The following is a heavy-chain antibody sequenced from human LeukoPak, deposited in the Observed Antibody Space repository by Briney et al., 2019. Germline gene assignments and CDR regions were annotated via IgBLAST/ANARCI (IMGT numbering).Heavy chain of an antibody. D-gene: IGHD4-11*01. CDR1: GGSISSGGYY. V-gene: IGHV4-31*03. J-gene: IGHJ4*02. CDR2: IYYSGST. CDR3: AGEDFDYSKAYQFFY. Sequence: SETLSLTCTVSGGSISSGGYYWSWIRQHPGKGLEWIGYIYYSGSTYYNPSLKSRVTISLDTSKNQFSLKLSSVTAADTAVYYCAGEDFDYSKAYQFFYWGQGTLVTVSS.